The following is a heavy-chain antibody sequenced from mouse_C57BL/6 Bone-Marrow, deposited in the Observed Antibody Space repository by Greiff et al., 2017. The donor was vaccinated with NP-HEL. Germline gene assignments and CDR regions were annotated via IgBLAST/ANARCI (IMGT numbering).Heavy chain of an antibody. J-gene: IGHJ2*01. CDR1: GYTFTSYG. V-gene: IGHV1-81*01. Sequence: QVQLQQPGAELARPGASVKLSCKASGYTFTSYGISWVKQRTGQGLEWIGEIYPRSGYTNYNQKFKGKATLTVDKSSSTAYMELRSLTSEDSAVYACARDDRYYFGSGYGYWGQGTTLTVSA. CDR3: ARDDRYYFGSGYGY. D-gene: IGHD1-1*01. CDR2: IYPRSGYT.